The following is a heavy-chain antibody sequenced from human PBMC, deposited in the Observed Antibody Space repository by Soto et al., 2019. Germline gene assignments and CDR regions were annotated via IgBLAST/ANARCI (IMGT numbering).Heavy chain of an antibody. Sequence: QVQLVQSGAEVKKPGASVKVSCKASGYTFTNFGISWVRQAPGQGLEWMGWISAYNGNTNYAQNFQGRVTMTTDTDTSTATMELRSMRSDDTAGYYCASGGTPFDYWGQGTLVTVSS. D-gene: IGHD3-16*01. CDR3: ASGGTPFDY. V-gene: IGHV1-18*01. J-gene: IGHJ4*02. CDR2: ISAYNGNT. CDR1: GYTFTNFG.